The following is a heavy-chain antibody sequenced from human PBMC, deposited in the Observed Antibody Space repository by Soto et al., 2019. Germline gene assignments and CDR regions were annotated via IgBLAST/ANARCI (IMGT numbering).Heavy chain of an antibody. Sequence: PGGSLRLSCAASGFTFSSYWMHWVRQAPGKGLVWVSRINSDGSSTSYADSVKGRFTISRDNAKNTLYLQMNSLRAEDTAVYYCARGPLRYFLDYWGQGTLVTVSS. CDR3: ARGPLRYFLDY. J-gene: IGHJ4*02. CDR1: GFTFSSYW. CDR2: INSDGSST. V-gene: IGHV3-74*01. D-gene: IGHD3-9*01.